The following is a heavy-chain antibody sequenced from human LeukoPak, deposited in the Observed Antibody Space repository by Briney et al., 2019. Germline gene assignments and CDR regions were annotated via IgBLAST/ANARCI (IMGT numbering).Heavy chain of an antibody. CDR3: ARAIGGYDILRPFDY. CDR1: GGSFSGYY. Sequence: SETLSLICAVYGGSFSGYYWSWIRQPPGKGLEWIGEINHSGSTNYNPSLKSRVTISVDTSKNQFSLKLSSVTAADTAVYYCARAIGGYDILRPFDYWGQGTLVTISS. D-gene: IGHD3-9*01. V-gene: IGHV4-34*01. CDR2: INHSGST. J-gene: IGHJ4*02.